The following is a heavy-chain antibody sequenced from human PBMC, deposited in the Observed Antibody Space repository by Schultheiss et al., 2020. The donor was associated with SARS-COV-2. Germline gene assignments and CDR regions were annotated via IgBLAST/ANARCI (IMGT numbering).Heavy chain of an antibody. V-gene: IGHV4-38-2*02. CDR1: GYSISSGYY. J-gene: IGHJ6*02. Sequence: SETLSLTCTVSGYSISSGYYWGWIRQPPGKGLEWIGYIYYSGSTYYNPSLKSRVTISVDTSKNQFSLKLSSVTAADTAVYYCARRVVWLWFRDEGMDVWGRGTAVTVSS. CDR3: ARRVVWLWFRDEGMDV. D-gene: IGHD3-10*01. CDR2: IYYSGST.